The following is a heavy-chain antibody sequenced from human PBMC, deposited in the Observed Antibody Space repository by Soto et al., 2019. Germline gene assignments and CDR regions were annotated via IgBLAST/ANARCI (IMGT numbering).Heavy chain of an antibody. CDR2: IIPIFGTA. J-gene: IGHJ5*02. CDR1: GGTFSSYA. CDR3: AGLNYAHWFGP. Sequence: QVQLVQSGAEVKKPGSSVKVSCKASGGTFSSYAISWVRQAPGQGLEWMGGIIPIFGTANYAQKFQGRVTNTPEKSSSTAYMELSSLRAEDTAVDFCAGLNYAHWFGPWGHGTLVTVSS. V-gene: IGHV1-69*06. D-gene: IGHD1-7*01.